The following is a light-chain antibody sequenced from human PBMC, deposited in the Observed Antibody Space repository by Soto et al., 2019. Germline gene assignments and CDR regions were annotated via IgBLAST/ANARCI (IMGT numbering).Light chain of an antibody. CDR3: QHYGYSLWT. CDR2: GVS. J-gene: IGKJ1*01. V-gene: IGKV3-20*01. Sequence: EIVLTQAPGTLSLSPGETATHSCRASQSLTSSYLAWYQQRPGQAPTLLIYGVSTRATGILDRFSGSGSGTAFTLTTTRLEPEDFAVYYCQHYGYSLWTFGQGTKVDIK. CDR1: QSLTSSY.